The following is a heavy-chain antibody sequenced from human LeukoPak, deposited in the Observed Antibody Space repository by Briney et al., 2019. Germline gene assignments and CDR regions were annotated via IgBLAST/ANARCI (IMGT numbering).Heavy chain of an antibody. J-gene: IGHJ6*02. D-gene: IGHD6-13*01. V-gene: IGHV1-46*01. CDR1: GYTFTSYY. Sequence: ASEKVSCKASGYTFTSYYMHWVRQAPGQGLEWMGIINPSGGSTSYAQKFQGRVTMTRNTSISTAYMELSSLRSEDTAVYYCARGLGAAGYYYYYGMDVWGQGTTVTVSS. CDR3: ARGLGAAGYYYYYGMDV. CDR2: INPSGGST.